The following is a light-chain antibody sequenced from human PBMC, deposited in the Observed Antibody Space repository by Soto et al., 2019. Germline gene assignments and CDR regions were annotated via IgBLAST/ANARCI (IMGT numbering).Light chain of an antibody. CDR2: GAS. CDR1: QSVSSSY. CDR3: QQYGSSLLT. J-gene: IGKJ3*01. V-gene: IGKV3-20*01. Sequence: EIVLTQSPGTLSLSPGERAILSCRASQSVSSSYLAWYQQKPGQAPRLLIYGASSRATGIPDRFSGSGSGTDFTLTISRLEPEDFAVYYCQQYGSSLLTFGPGTKVDIK.